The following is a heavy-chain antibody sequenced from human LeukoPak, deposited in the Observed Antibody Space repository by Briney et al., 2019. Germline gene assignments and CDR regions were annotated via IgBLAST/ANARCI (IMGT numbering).Heavy chain of an antibody. V-gene: IGHV4-30-4*01. D-gene: IGHD3-22*01. CDR1: GGSISSGDYY. Sequence: PSETLSLTCTVSGGSISSGDYYWSWIRQPPGKGLEWIGYIYYSGSTYYNPSLKSRVTISVDTSKNQFSLKLSSVTAADTAVCYCARDRGDYYDSSGYLDYWGQGTLVTVSS. J-gene: IGHJ4*02. CDR3: ARDRGDYYDSSGYLDY. CDR2: IYYSGST.